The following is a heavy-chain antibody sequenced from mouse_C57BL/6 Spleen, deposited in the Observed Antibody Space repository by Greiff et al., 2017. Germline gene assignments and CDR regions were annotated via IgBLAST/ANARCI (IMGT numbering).Heavy chain of an antibody. CDR1: GYTFTSYG. J-gene: IGHJ4*01. D-gene: IGHD2-12*01. CDR2: IYPRSGNT. CDR3: GVYDYPFYYAMDY. V-gene: IGHV1-81*01. Sequence: QVQLQQSGAELARPGASVKLSCKASGYTFTSYGISWVKQRTGQGLEWIGEIYPRSGNTYYNEKFKGKATLTADKSSSTAYMQLSSLTSEDSAVXFCGVYDYPFYYAMDYWGQGTSVTVSS.